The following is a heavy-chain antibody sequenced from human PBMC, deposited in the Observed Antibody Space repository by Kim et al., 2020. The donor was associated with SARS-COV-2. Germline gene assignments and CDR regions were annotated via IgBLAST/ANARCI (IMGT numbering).Heavy chain of an antibody. CDR2: ISSSGSTI. J-gene: IGHJ3*02. CDR3: ATPLVVVAAMAGAFDI. D-gene: IGHD2-15*01. V-gene: IGHV3-48*03. CDR1: GFTFSSYE. Sequence: GGSLRLSCAASGFTFSSYEMNWVRQAPGKGLEWVSYISSSGSTIYYADSVKGRFTISRDNAKNSLYLQMNSLRAEDTAVYYCATPLVVVAAMAGAFDIWGQGTMVTVSS.